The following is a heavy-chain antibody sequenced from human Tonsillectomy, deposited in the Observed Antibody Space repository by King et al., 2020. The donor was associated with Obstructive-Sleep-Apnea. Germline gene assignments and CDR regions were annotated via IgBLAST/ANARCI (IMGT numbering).Heavy chain of an antibody. D-gene: IGHD3-22*01. Sequence: QLQESGPGLVKPSETLSLTCTVSGGSISSSSYYWGWIRQPPGKGREWIGSIYYSGSTYYNPSLKSRVTISVETAKNPFSLKLSSVTAADTAVYYCARVSGVGYYYDSSGYYYFDYWGQGTLVTVSS. CDR1: GGSISSSSYY. V-gene: IGHV4-39*07. J-gene: IGHJ4*02. CDR3: ARVSGVGYYYDSSGYYYFDY. CDR2: IYYSGST.